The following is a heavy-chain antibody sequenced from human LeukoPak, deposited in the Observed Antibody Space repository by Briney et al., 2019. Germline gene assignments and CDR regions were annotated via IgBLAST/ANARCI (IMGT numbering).Heavy chain of an antibody. CDR1: GYRSNIYW. Sequence: GESLKISCKGSGYRSNIYWISWVRQMPGQGLEWMGRIDPSDSHIDYSPSFQGHVTISGDTSINTIYLHWSSLKASDTAMYYCVRQGPEGHHWGQGTLVTVSS. J-gene: IGHJ5*02. CDR2: IDPSDSHI. CDR3: VRQGPEGHH. D-gene: IGHD1-14*01. V-gene: IGHV5-10-1*01.